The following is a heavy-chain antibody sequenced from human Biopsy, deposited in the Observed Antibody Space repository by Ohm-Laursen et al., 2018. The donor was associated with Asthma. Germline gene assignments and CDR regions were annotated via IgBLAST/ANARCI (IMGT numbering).Heavy chain of an antibody. CDR2: ISVYNGNT. V-gene: IGHV1-18*01. CDR3: ARAVDYSHYYGIDV. CDR1: GYTFNSAG. J-gene: IGHJ6*02. Sequence: ASVKVSCNASGYTFNSAGITWVRQAPGQGLEWMGWISVYNGNTKVAQKLQDRVTMITDTSTSTAYMELRSLRSDDTAVYFCARAVDYSHYYGIDVWGQGTTVAVS. D-gene: IGHD3-10*01.